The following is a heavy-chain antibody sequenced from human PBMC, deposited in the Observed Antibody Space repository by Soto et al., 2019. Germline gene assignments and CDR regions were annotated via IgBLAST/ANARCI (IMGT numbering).Heavy chain of an antibody. CDR2: ISGYNGNT. J-gene: IGHJ4*02. CDR3: ARDRDSGSFLGLFDY. D-gene: IGHD1-26*01. V-gene: IGHV1-18*04. Sequence: QVQLVQSGAEVTKPGASVKVSCKASGYTFTNYGISWVRQAPGQGLEWMGWISGYNGNTNYAQKLQGRVPLTTDTSTNTAYMEVRSLRSDDTAVYYCARDRDSGSFLGLFDYWGQGTLVTVSS. CDR1: GYTFTNYG.